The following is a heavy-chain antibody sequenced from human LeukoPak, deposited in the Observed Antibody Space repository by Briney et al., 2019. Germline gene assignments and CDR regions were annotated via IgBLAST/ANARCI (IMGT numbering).Heavy chain of an antibody. CDR1: GFTFSSYW. Sequence: GGSLRLSCAASGFTFSSYWMSWVRQAPGKGLEWVANIKQDGSEKYYVDSVKGRFTISRDNAKNPLYLQMNSLRAEDTAVYYCARVYATVTTSNWFDPWGQGTLVTVSS. V-gene: IGHV3-7*01. CDR2: IKQDGSEK. CDR3: ARVYATVTTSNWFDP. D-gene: IGHD4-17*01. J-gene: IGHJ5*02.